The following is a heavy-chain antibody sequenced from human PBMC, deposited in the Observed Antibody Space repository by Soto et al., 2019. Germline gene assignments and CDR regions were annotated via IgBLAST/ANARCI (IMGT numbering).Heavy chain of an antibody. D-gene: IGHD1-26*01. Sequence: PGGSLRLSCAASGFTFSNAWMNWVRQAPGKGLEWVGRIKSKTDGGTTDYAAPVKGRFTISRDDSKNTLYLQMNSLKTEDTAVYYCTTGGSYRGYYHYYGMDVWGQGTTVTVSS. CDR3: TTGGSYRGYYHYYGMDV. CDR1: GFTFSNAW. J-gene: IGHJ6*02. V-gene: IGHV3-15*07. CDR2: IKSKTDGGTT.